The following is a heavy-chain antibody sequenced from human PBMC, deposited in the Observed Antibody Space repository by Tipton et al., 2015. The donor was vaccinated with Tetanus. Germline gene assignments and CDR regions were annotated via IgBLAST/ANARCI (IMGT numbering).Heavy chain of an antibody. V-gene: IGHV3-74*01. CDR2: INSDGSST. D-gene: IGHD4-17*01. Sequence: SLRLSCAASGFTFSSYWMHWVRQAPGKGLVWVSRINSDGSSTSYADSVKGRFTISRDNAKNTLSLQMNSLRAEDTAVYFCARNVTTVTGRRAHQNWFDPWGQGILVTFSS. CDR3: ARNVTTVTGRRAHQNWFDP. CDR1: GFTFSSYW. J-gene: IGHJ5*02.